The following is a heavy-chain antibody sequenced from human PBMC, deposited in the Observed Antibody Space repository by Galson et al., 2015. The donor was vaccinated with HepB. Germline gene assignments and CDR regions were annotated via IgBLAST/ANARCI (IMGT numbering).Heavy chain of an antibody. V-gene: IGHV3-48*04. J-gene: IGHJ3*02. D-gene: IGHD2-21*02. CDR1: GFTFSSYS. CDR2: ISSSSSTI. Sequence: SLRLSCAASGFTFSSYSMNWVRQAPGKGLEWVSYISSSSSTIYYADSVKGRFTISRDNAKNSLYLQMNSLRAEDTAVYYCARDKIVVVTATRSHAFDIWGQGTMVTVSS. CDR3: ARDKIVVVTATRSHAFDI.